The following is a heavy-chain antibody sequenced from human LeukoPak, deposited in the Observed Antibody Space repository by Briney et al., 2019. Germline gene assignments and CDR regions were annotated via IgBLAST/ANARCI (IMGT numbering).Heavy chain of an antibody. V-gene: IGHV4-4*02. CDR3: ARNGGNSDFDY. CDR2: IYYSGAT. CDR1: GGSISSSSSNC. D-gene: IGHD4-23*01. Sequence: SETLSLSCAVSGGSISSSSSNCWTWVRQPPGKGLEWIGEIYYSGATNYNPSLKSRVTMLLDKSNNQFSLKLNSVTAADTAVYYCARNGGNSDFDYWGQGTLVTVSS. J-gene: IGHJ4*02.